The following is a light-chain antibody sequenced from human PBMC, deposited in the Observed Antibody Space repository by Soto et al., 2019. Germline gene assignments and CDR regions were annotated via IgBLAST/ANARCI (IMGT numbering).Light chain of an antibody. Sequence: DIQMTQSPSSLSASVGDRVTITCRASQGISNYLAWYQQKPGKVPKLLIYAASTLQSGVSSRFSGSGSGTDFTLTISSLQPEDVATYYCQKYNSALSRGFGQGTKVEIK. CDR1: QGISNY. V-gene: IGKV1-27*01. CDR3: QKYNSALSRG. J-gene: IGKJ1*01. CDR2: AAS.